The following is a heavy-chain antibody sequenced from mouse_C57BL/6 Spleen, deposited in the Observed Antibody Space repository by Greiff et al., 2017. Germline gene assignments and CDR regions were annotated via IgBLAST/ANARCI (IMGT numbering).Heavy chain of an antibody. CDR1: GYTFTDYY. V-gene: IGHV1-26*01. D-gene: IGHD1-1*01. Sequence: VQLHQSGPELVKPGASVKISCKASGYTFTDYYMNWVKQSHGKSLEWIGDINPNNGGTSYNQEFKGKATLTVDKSSSTAYMELRSLTSEDSAVYDCAYYYGSGFAYWGQGTLVTVSA. CDR2: INPNNGGT. J-gene: IGHJ3*01. CDR3: AYYYGSGFAY.